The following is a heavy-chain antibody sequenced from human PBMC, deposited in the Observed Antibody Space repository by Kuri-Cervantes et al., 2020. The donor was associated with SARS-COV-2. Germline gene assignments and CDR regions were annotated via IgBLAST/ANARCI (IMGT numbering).Heavy chain of an antibody. Sequence: GGSLRLSCAVSGCAFSNVWMNLVLQAPGKGTVWVSESGSDWTKTNYEDSVSGRFTISRDNAKSTLFLQMNSLRVEDTAAYFCTPLLAPLDFWGQGTLVTVSS. D-gene: IGHD2-15*01. CDR2: SGSDWTKT. CDR3: TPLLAPLDF. CDR1: GCAFSNVW. V-gene: IGHV3-74*01. J-gene: IGHJ4*02.